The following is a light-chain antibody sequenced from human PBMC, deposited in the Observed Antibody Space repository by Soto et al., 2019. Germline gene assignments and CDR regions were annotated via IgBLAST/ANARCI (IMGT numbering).Light chain of an antibody. J-gene: IGLJ3*02. CDR3: QSYDSSLSGSWV. CDR2: GNI. Sequence: QSVLTQPPSVSGAPGQRVTISCTGSSSNIGAGYDVHWYQQVPGTAPKLLIYGNINRPSGVSDRFSGSKSGTSASLAITGLQAEDEADYYCQSYDSSLSGSWVFGGGTKLTVL. V-gene: IGLV1-40*01. CDR1: SSNIGAGYD.